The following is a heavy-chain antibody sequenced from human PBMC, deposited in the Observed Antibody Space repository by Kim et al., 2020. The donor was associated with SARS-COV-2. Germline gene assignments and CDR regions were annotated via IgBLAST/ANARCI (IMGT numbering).Heavy chain of an antibody. CDR2: INHSGST. V-gene: IGHV4-34*01. CDR1: GGSFSGYY. CDR3: ARVGYCSSTSCLDY. Sequence: SETLSLTCAVYGGSFSGYYWSWIRQPPGKGLEWIGEINHSGSTNYNPSLKGRVTISVDTSKNQFSLKLSSVTAADTAVYYCARVGYCSSTSCLDYWGQGTLVTVSS. D-gene: IGHD2-2*01. J-gene: IGHJ4*02.